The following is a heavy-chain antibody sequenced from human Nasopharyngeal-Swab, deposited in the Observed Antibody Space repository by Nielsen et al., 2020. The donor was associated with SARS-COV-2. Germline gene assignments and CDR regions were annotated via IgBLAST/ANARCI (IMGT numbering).Heavy chain of an antibody. J-gene: IGHJ5*02. CDR1: GYTFTSYA. V-gene: IGHV1-3*01. CDR2: INAGNGNT. Sequence: ASVKVSCKASGYTFTSYAMHWVRQAPGQGLEWMGWINAGNGNTKYSQKFQGRVTITRDTSASTAYMELSSLRSEDTAVYYCARTVTWGYNWFDPWGQGTLVTVSS. CDR3: ARTVTWGYNWFDP. D-gene: IGHD7-27*01.